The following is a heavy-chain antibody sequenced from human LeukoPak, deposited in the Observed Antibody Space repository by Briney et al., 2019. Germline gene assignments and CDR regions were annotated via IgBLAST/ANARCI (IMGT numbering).Heavy chain of an antibody. CDR2: ISSSSSYM. Sequence: PGGSLRLSCAASGFTFSSYSMNWVRQAPGKGLEWVSSISSSSSYMYYADSVKGRFTISRDNAKNSLYLQMNSLRAEDTAVYYCARDPNRGLFDYWGQGTLVTVSS. V-gene: IGHV3-21*01. CDR1: GFTFSSYS. J-gene: IGHJ4*02. CDR3: ARDPNRGLFDY.